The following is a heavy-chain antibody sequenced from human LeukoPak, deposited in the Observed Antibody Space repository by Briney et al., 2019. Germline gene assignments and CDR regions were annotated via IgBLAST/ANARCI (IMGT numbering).Heavy chain of an antibody. CDR1: GGSISSYY. D-gene: IGHD3-9*01. V-gene: IGHV4-59*01. CDR3: ARSEFDWLLKFDY. J-gene: IGHJ4*02. CDR2: IYYSGST. Sequence: SETLSLTCTVSGGSISSYYWSWIRQPPGKGLEWIGYIYYSGSTNYNPPLKSRVTISVDTSKNQFSLKLSSVTAADTAVYYCARSEFDWLLKFDYWGQGTLVTVSS.